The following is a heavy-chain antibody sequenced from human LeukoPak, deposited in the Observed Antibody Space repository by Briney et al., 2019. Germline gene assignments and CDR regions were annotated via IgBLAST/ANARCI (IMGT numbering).Heavy chain of an antibody. CDR1: GFPLKSSY. J-gene: IGHJ4*02. Sequence: PGGSLRLSCAASGFPLKSSYMNWVRQAPGKGLEWVSVQCAGGESYYADSVLGRFTISRDNSNNTVFLEMNSLTADDTAVYFCARDSAGNQYSSGNFDLWGQGTLVTVSS. CDR2: QCAGGES. D-gene: IGHD3-10*01. CDR3: ARDSAGNQYSSGNFDL. V-gene: IGHV3-53*01.